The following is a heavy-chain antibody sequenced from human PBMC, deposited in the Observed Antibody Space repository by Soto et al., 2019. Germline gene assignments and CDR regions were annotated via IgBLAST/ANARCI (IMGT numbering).Heavy chain of an antibody. CDR1: GYTFTSYD. CDR2: MNPNSGNT. Sequence: GASVKVSCKASGYTFTSYDINWVRQATGQGLEWMGWMNPNSGNTGYAQKFQGRVTMTRNTSISTAYMELSSLRSEDTAVYYCATERPRFLEWLLSLRGSSGMDVWGQGTTVTVSS. D-gene: IGHD3-3*01. CDR3: ATERPRFLEWLLSLRGSSGMDV. J-gene: IGHJ6*02. V-gene: IGHV1-8*01.